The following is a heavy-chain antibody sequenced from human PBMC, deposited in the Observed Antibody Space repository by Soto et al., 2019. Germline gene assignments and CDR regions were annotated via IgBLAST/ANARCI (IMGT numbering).Heavy chain of an antibody. CDR2: ISYDGSNK. Sequence: PGGSQILSSVASGFTFNSYALHWIRQAPDKWLEWVAVISYDGSNKYYADYVKGRFTISRDNYKTTLYLQMNSLRSEDTSVYYCARDRRVPELYGMDVWGQGTTVTVSS. J-gene: IGHJ6*02. V-gene: IGHV3-30-3*01. D-gene: IGHD1-7*01. CDR1: GFTFNSYA. CDR3: ARDRRVPELYGMDV.